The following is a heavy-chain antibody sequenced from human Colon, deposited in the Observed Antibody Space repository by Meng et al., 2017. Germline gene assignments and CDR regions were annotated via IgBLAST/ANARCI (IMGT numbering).Heavy chain of an antibody. CDR3: ARESQDYYDSSGDFYFFYFDY. D-gene: IGHD3-22*01. CDR2: VFASGST. V-gene: IGHV4-61*02. CDR1: GGSLTTDAYY. J-gene: IGHJ4*02. Sequence: LRLSCSVSGGSLTTDAYYWNWLLQPAGRGLEWIGRVFASGSTTYNPSLERRATISLDTTKSQFSLKPTAVTAADTAVYYCARESQDYYDSSGDFYFFYFDYWGQGKLVTVSS.